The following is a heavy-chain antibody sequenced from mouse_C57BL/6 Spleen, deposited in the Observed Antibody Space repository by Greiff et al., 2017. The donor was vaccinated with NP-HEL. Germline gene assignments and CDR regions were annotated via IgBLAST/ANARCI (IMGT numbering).Heavy chain of an antibody. CDR3: TSYSSGYGYFDY. Sequence: EVQLQESGAELVRPGASVKLSCTASGFNIKDDYMHWVKQRPEQGLEWIGWIDPENGDTEYASKFQGKATITADTSSNTAYLQLSSLTSEDTAVYYCTSYSSGYGYFDYWGQGTTLTVSS. V-gene: IGHV14-4*01. CDR2: IDPENGDT. D-gene: IGHD3-2*02. J-gene: IGHJ2*01. CDR1: GFNIKDDY.